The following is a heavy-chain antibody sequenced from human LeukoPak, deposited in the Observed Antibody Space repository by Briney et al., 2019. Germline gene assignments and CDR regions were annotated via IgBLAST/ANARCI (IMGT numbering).Heavy chain of an antibody. CDR1: GYSFTTYW. V-gene: IGHV5-51*01. J-gene: IGHJ4*02. D-gene: IGHD3-10*01. CDR3: ARQKYYGSGSYGCWGY. Sequence: GESLKISCKGSGYSFTTYWIGWVRQMPGKGLEWMGIIYPRDSDARYSPSFQGQVTISADKSINTTYLQWSSLKASDTAMYYCARQKYYGSGSYGCWGYWGQGTQVTVSS. CDR2: IYPRDSDA.